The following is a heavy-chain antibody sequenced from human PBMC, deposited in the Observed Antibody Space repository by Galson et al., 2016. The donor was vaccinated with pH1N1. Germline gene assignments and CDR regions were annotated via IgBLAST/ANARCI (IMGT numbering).Heavy chain of an antibody. J-gene: IGHJ4*02. Sequence: SLRLSCAGSRFSFSDYWMHWVRQAPGKGLEWVANINQDRSQKYYVYSVRGRFTITRDNAKNSLYLQMNSLRAEDTAVYYCARAIGASGAFWGQGTLVTVSS. CDR3: ARAIGASGAF. CDR1: RFSFSDYW. D-gene: IGHD6-13*01. V-gene: IGHV3-7*01. CDR2: INQDRSQK.